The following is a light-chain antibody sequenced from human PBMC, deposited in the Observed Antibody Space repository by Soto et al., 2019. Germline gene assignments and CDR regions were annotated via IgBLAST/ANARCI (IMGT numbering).Light chain of an antibody. CDR3: MQALHTPRT. V-gene: IGKV2-28*01. J-gene: IGKJ1*01. CDR2: LAS. Sequence: DLVMTQSPLSLPFTPGEPASISCRSSQSLLHSNGNHYLEWYFQKPGQSPQLLNYLASIRASGVPDRLSGSGSGTDFTLKISRVEAEDVGVYYCMQALHTPRTFGKGTKVEIK. CDR1: QSLLHSNGNHY.